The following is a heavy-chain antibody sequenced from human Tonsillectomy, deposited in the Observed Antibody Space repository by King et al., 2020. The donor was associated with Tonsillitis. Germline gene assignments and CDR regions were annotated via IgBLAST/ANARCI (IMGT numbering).Heavy chain of an antibody. CDR3: ALIPSAGIAAAGTYFDF. V-gene: IGHV2-70*15. CDR2: IDWDDDK. J-gene: IGHJ4*02. Sequence: VTLKESGPALVKPTQTLTLTCTFSGFSLSTSGMCVSWIRQPPGKALEWLARIDWDDDKYYSTSLKTRLAISKDTSKNQVVLTMTNMDPVDTATYYCALIPSAGIAAAGTYFDFWGQGTLVTVSS. CDR1: GFSLSTSGMC. D-gene: IGHD6-13*01.